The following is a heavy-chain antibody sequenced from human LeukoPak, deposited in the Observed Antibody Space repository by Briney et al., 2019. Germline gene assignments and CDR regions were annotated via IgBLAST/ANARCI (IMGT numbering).Heavy chain of an antibody. V-gene: IGHV3-48*03. CDR3: ARVIRGYGSGTYYDWFDP. CDR1: GFSSSSYE. J-gene: IGHJ5*02. CDR2: ISSSGNII. D-gene: IGHD3-10*01. Sequence: GGSLRLSCVASGFSSSSYEMTWVRQAPGKGLEWVSHISSSGNIIHYADSVKGRFTISRDNAKNSLYLPMYSLRAEDTAIYYCARVIRGYGSGTYYDWFDPWGQGTLVIVSS.